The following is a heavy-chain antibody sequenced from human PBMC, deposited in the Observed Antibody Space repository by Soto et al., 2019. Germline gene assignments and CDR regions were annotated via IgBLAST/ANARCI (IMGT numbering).Heavy chain of an antibody. D-gene: IGHD2-2*01. V-gene: IGHV4-30-2*01. CDR3: ARVPDR. CDR1: GGSISSGGYS. CDR2: IYHSGST. Sequence: PSETLTLTCAVSGGSISSGGYSWSWIRQPPGKGLEWIGYIYHSGSTYYNPSLKSRVTISVDRSKNQFSLKLSSVTAADTAVYYCARVPDRWGQGTLVTVSS. J-gene: IGHJ5*02.